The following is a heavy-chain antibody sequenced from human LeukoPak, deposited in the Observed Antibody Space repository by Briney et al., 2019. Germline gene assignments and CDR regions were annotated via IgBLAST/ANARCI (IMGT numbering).Heavy chain of an antibody. Sequence: SETLSLTCAVYGGSFSGYYWSWIRQPPGKGLEWIGEINHSGSTNYNPSLKSRVTISVDTSKNQFSLKLSSVTAADTAVYYCARAVEVATIDARGSFDIWGQGTMVTVSS. J-gene: IGHJ3*02. CDR2: INHSGST. CDR3: ARAVEVATIDARGSFDI. D-gene: IGHD5-24*01. V-gene: IGHV4-34*01. CDR1: GGSFSGYY.